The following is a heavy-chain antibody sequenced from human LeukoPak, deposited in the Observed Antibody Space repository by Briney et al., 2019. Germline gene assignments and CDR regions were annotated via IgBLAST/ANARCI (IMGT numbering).Heavy chain of an antibody. CDR3: VRDTRYDMDV. CDR1: GASISSGNYY. J-gene: IGHJ6*03. Sequence: PSQTLSLTCTVSGASISSGNYYWSWIRQPAGKGLEWIGRVYTSGTATYNPSLKGRVTISVDTSRNQFSLRLNSVTAADTALYYCVRDTRYDMDVWGKGTTVTVSS. V-gene: IGHV4-61*02. CDR2: VYTSGTA.